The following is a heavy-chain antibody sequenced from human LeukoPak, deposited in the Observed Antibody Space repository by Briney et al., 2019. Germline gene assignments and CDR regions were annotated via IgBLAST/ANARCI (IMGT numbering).Heavy chain of an antibody. J-gene: IGHJ4*02. CDR2: IYYSGST. D-gene: IGHD6-19*01. Sequence: PSETLSLTCTVSGGSISSYYWSWIRQPPGKGLEWIGYIYYSGSTNYNPSLKSRVTISVDTSKNQFSLKLSSVTAADTAVYYCARGPDSLIAVAGNFDYWGQGTLVTVSS. V-gene: IGHV4-59*01. CDR1: GGSISSYY. CDR3: ARGPDSLIAVAGNFDY.